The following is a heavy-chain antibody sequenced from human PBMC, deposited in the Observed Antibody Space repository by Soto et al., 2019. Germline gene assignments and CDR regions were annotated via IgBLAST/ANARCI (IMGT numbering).Heavy chain of an antibody. CDR3: ARGPLEWDTNWFDP. V-gene: IGHV1-8*01. Sequence: GASVKVSCKASGYTFTSYDINWVRQATGQGLEWMGWMNPNSGNTGYAQKFQGRVTMTRNKSISTAYMELSSLRSEDTAVYYCARGPLEWDTNWFDPWGQGTLVTVSS. CDR2: MNPNSGNT. J-gene: IGHJ5*02. D-gene: IGHD3-3*01. CDR1: GYTFTSYD.